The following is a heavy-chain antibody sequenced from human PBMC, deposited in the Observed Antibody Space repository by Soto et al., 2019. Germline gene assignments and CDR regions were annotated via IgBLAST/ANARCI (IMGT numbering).Heavy chain of an antibody. CDR3: ARALVGATDYFDY. D-gene: IGHD1-26*01. J-gene: IGHJ4*02. V-gene: IGHV4-59*01. CDR2: IYYSGGT. Sequence: KTSETLSLTCTVSGGSISSYYWSWIRQPPGKGLEWIGYIYYSGGTNYNPSLKSRVTISVDTSKNQFSLKLSSVTAADTAVYYCARALVGATDYFDYWGQGTLVTVSS. CDR1: GGSISSYY.